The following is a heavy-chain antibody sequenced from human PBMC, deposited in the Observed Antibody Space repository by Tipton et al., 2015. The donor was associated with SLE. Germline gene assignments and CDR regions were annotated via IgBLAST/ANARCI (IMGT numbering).Heavy chain of an antibody. V-gene: IGHV4-38-2*01. J-gene: IGHJ5*02. Sequence: TLSLTCAVSGYSISSGYYWGWIRQPPGKGLEWIGSVYHSGSTYYNPSLKSRVTISVDTSKNQFSLKLTSVTAADTAVYYCASFEVRGVTPFQNPWGQGTLVTVSS. D-gene: IGHD3-10*01. CDR1: GYSISSGYY. CDR2: VYHSGST. CDR3: ASFEVRGVTPFQNP.